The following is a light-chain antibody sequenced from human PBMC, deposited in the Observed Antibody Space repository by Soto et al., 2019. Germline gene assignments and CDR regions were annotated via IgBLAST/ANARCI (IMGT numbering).Light chain of an antibody. J-gene: IGKJ2*01. V-gene: IGKV3-11*01. CDR2: TAS. CDR3: QQRSDWRYT. CDR1: QSVGTY. Sequence: EIVWTQSPATLSLSPGESATLSCRASQSVGTYLAWYQQKPGQTPRLVIYTASNRATGIPARFSGSGSGTDFTLTISSLEPEDFAVYYCQQRSDWRYTFGQGTQLDIK.